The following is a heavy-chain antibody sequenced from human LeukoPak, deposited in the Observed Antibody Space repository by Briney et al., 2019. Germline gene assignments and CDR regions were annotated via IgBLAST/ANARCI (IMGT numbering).Heavy chain of an antibody. V-gene: IGHV3-9*01. CDR3: AKAIAAAGTRAFDI. J-gene: IGHJ3*02. CDR2: ISWNSGSI. Sequence: GGSLRLSCAASGFTFDDYAMHWVRQAPGKGLEWVSGISWNSGSIGYADSVKGRFTISRDNAKNSLYLQMNSPRAEDTALYYCAKAIAAAGTRAFDIWGQGTMVTVSS. D-gene: IGHD6-13*01. CDR1: GFTFDDYA.